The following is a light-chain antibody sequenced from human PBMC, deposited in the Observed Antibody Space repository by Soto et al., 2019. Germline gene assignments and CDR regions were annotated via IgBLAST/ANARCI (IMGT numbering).Light chain of an antibody. V-gene: IGLV2-14*03. J-gene: IGLJ2*01. CDR1: SSDIGTYNY. CDR2: DVS. Sequence: SVLAQPASVSGSPGQSITISCTGTSSDIGTYNYVSWYQQHAGKVPKLMIYDVSNRPSGVSDRFSGSKSGNTASLTISGLQAEDEADYYCTSYTSSRTVVFGGGTKLTVL. CDR3: TSYTSSRTVV.